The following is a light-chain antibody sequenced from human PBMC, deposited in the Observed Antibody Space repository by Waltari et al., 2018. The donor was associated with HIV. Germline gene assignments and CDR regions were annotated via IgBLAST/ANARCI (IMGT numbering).Light chain of an antibody. V-gene: IGLV2-14*01. CDR1: SSDVGGYNS. CDR3: SSVTSTSSYV. J-gene: IGLJ1*01. CDR2: EVS. Sequence: QSALTQPASVSGSPGQSITISCTGTSSDVGGYNSVSWYQQHPGKAPKLMIFEVSNRPSGFSHRFSGSKSGNTASLTISGLQAEDEADYYCSSVTSTSSYVFGTGTKVTVL.